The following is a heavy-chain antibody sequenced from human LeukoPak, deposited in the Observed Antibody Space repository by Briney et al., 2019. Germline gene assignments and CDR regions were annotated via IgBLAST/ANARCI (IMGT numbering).Heavy chain of an antibody. CDR1: GFTFSSYA. J-gene: IGHJ5*02. Sequence: GGSLRLSCAASGFTFSSYAMSWVRQAPGKGLEWVSAISGSGGSTYYADSVKGRFTISRDNSKNTLYLQMNSLRAEDTAVYYCAKVWDILTGYYHEEWFDPWGQGTLVTVSS. V-gene: IGHV3-23*01. D-gene: IGHD3-9*01. CDR3: AKVWDILTGYYHEEWFDP. CDR2: ISGSGGST.